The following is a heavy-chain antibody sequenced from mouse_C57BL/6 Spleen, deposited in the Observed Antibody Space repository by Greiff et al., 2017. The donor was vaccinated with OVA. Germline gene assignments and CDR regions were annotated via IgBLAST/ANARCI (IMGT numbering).Heavy chain of an antibody. CDR3: AREAYGNYELDY. CDR1: GYTFTSYW. J-gene: IGHJ2*01. V-gene: IGHV1-72*01. D-gene: IGHD2-1*01. Sequence: QVQLQQPGAELVTPGASVKLSCKASGYTFTSYWMPWVKQRPGRGLEWIGRIAPNSGGTKYNEKFKSKATLTVDKPSSTAYMQLSSLTSEDAAGYYCAREAYGNYELDYWGQGTTLTVSS. CDR2: IAPNSGGT.